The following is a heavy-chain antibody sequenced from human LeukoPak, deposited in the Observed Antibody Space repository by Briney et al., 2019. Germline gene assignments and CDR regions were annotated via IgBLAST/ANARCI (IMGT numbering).Heavy chain of an antibody. CDR3: ARHRYGSDTSCFGF. D-gene: IGHD2-2*01. J-gene: IGHJ4*02. CDR2: INHSGST. Sequence: SETLSLTCAVYGGSFSGYFWSWIRQPPGKGLEWVGEINHSGSTNYNPSLKSRVTISVDTSKNQFSLKLSSVTAADTAVYYCARHRYGSDTSCFGFWGQGTLVTVSS. V-gene: IGHV4-34*01. CDR1: GGSFSGYF.